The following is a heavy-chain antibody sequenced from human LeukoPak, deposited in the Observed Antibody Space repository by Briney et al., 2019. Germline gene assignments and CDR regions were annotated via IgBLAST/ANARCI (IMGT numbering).Heavy chain of an antibody. Sequence: GGSLRLSCAASGFTFSSYEMNWVRQAPGKGLEWDSYISSSGSTIYYADSVKGRFTISRDNAKNSLYLQMNSLRPEDTAVYYCAGGESEYSTSGDFAYWGQGTLVTVSS. D-gene: IGHD6-6*01. CDR3: AGGESEYSTSGDFAY. J-gene: IGHJ4*02. CDR2: ISSSGSTI. CDR1: GFTFSSYE. V-gene: IGHV3-48*03.